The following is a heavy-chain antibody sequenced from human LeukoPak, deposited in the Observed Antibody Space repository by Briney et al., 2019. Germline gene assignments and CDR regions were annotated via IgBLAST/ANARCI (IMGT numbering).Heavy chain of an antibody. Sequence: PGESLRLSCAASGFTFSSYSMNWVRQAPGKGLEWVSYISSSSTIYYADSVKGRFTISRDNAKNSLYLQMNSLRDEDTAVYYCARAVMVRGAGSDYWGQGTLVTVSS. CDR2: ISSSSTI. CDR3: ARAVMVRGAGSDY. CDR1: GFTFSSYS. J-gene: IGHJ4*02. V-gene: IGHV3-48*02. D-gene: IGHD3-10*01.